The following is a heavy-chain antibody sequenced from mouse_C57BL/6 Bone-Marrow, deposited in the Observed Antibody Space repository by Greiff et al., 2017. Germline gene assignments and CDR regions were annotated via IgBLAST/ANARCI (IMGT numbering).Heavy chain of an antibody. Sequence: QVQLKQSGSELRSPGSSVKLSCKDFDSEVFPIAYMSWVRQKPGHGFEWIGGILPSIGRTIYGEKFEDKATLDADTLSNTAYLELNSLTSEDSAIYYCASRELGLSMGFDVWGTGTTVTVSS. J-gene: IGHJ1*03. D-gene: IGHD4-1*01. CDR2: ILPSIGRT. CDR1: DSEVFPIAY. V-gene: IGHV15-2*01. CDR3: ASRELGLSMGFDV.